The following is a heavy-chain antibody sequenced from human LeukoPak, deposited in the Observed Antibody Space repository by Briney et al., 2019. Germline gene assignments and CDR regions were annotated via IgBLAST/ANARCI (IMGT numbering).Heavy chain of an antibody. D-gene: IGHD3-16*01. CDR1: GGSITSTNYY. Sequence: PSETLSLTCAVSGGSITSTNYYWGWIRQPPGKGLEWIGSIYYSGNTYYNPSLKSRVTLSVDTSKNHFSLKLNSVTAADTAVYYCARDGGPGFDYWGQGTLVTVSS. CDR2: IYYSGNT. J-gene: IGHJ4*02. CDR3: ARDGGPGFDY. V-gene: IGHV4-39*02.